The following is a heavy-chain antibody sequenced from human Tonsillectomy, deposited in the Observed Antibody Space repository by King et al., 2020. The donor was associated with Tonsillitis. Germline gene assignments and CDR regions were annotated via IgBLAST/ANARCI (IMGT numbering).Heavy chain of an antibody. CDR3: ARDHTGGSSFGYVDL. Sequence: VQLQESGPGLVKPSETLSLTCTVSGGSISSYFWSWIRQPPGKGLEWIGYIYQSGSTKYNPSLESRVSISVDTSENHFFLNLSSVTAADTAVYYCARDHTGGSSFGYVDLWGRGTLVTVSS. CDR1: GGSISSYF. D-gene: IGHD7-27*01. V-gene: IGHV4-59*01. J-gene: IGHJ2*01. CDR2: IYQSGST.